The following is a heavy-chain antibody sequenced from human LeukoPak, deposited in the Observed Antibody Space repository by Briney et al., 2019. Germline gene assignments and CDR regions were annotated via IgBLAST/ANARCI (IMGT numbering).Heavy chain of an antibody. CDR1: GFTFSNYW. V-gene: IGHV3-7*01. D-gene: IGHD2-15*01. Sequence: GGSLRLSCAASGFTFSNYWMRWVRQAPGKGLEWVANIQRDGSAKYYVDSVEGRFTISRDNAKNSVYLQMNSLRADDTAVYYCGGGPGYWGQGTLVTVSS. CDR2: IQRDGSAK. CDR3: GGGPGY. J-gene: IGHJ4*02.